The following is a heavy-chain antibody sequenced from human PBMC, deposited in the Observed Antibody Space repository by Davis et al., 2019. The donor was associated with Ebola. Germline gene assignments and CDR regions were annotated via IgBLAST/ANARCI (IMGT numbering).Heavy chain of an antibody. Sequence: PSETLSLTCTVSGGSISSYYWSWIRQPPGKGLEWIGYIYYSGSTNYNPSLKSRVTISVDTSKNQFSLKLSSVTAADTAVYYCAREVDIVKGWYGMDVWGQGTTVTVSS. CDR1: GGSISSYY. CDR2: IYYSGST. CDR3: AREVDIVKGWYGMDV. J-gene: IGHJ6*02. V-gene: IGHV4-59*12. D-gene: IGHD2-15*01.